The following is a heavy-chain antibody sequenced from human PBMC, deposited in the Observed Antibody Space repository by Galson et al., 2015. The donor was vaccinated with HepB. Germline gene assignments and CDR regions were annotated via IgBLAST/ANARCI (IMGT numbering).Heavy chain of an antibody. J-gene: IGHJ3*02. V-gene: IGHV1-18*01. Sequence: SVKVSCKASGYTFTSYDISWVRQAPGQGLEWMGWISAYNGNTNYAQKLQGRVTMTTDTSTSTAYMELRSLRSDDTAVYYCARAEYTVTSFDIWGQGTMVTVSP. CDR3: ARAEYTVTSFDI. CDR2: ISAYNGNT. CDR1: GYTFTSYD. D-gene: IGHD4-17*01.